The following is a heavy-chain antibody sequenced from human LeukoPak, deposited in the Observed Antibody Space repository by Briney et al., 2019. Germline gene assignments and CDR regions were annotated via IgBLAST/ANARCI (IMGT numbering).Heavy chain of an antibody. J-gene: IGHJ4*02. D-gene: IGHD1-26*01. CDR2: ISGSGGST. CDR1: GFTFSSYA. V-gene: IGHV3-23*01. CDR3: AKRPGGIVGAYDC. Sequence: PGGSLRLSCAASGFTFSSYAMSWVRQAPGKGLEWVSAISGSGGSTYYADSVKGRFTIPRDNSKNTLYLQMNSLRAEDTAVYYCAKRPGGIVGAYDCWGQGTLVTVSS.